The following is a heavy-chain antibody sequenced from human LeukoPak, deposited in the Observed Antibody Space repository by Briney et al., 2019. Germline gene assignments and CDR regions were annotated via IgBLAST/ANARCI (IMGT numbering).Heavy chain of an antibody. Sequence: GGSLRLSCAASGFTFSSYAMSWVRQAPGKGLEWVSAISGSGGSTYYADSVKGRSTISRDNSKNTLYLQMNSLRAEDTAVYYCAKRERYGSGGYFDYWGQGTLVTVSS. CDR2: ISGSGGST. V-gene: IGHV3-23*01. CDR3: AKRERYGSGGYFDY. CDR1: GFTFSSYA. D-gene: IGHD3-10*01. J-gene: IGHJ4*02.